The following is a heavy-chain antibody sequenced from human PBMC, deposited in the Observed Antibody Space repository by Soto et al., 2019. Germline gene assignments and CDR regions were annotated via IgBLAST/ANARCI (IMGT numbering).Heavy chain of an antibody. CDR3: ARFRALYYDSWSGYLHYYYGMDV. D-gene: IGHD3-3*01. V-gene: IGHV1-8*01. CDR1: GYTFTSYD. CDR2: MNPNSGNT. Sequence: QVQLVQSGAEVKKPGASVKVSCKASGYTFTSYDINWVRQATGQGLEWMGWMNPNSGNTGYAQKFQGRVTMTRNTSISTAYMELSSLRSEDTAVYYCARFRALYYDSWSGYLHYYYGMDVWGQGTTVTVSS. J-gene: IGHJ6*02.